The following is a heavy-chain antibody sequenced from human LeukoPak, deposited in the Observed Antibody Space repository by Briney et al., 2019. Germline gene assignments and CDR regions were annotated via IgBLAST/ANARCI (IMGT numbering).Heavy chain of an antibody. V-gene: IGHV1-46*01. CDR3: ARDHNFRDYYDSSGYLNWFDP. D-gene: IGHD3-22*01. CDR2: INPSGGST. J-gene: IGHJ5*02. Sequence: GASVNVSCKASGYTFTIYYMHWVRQAPGQGLEWMGIINPSGGSTSYAQKFQGRVTMTRDTSTSTVYMELSSLRSEDTAVYYCARDHNFRDYYDSSGYLNWFDPWGQGTPVTVSS. CDR1: GYTFTIYY.